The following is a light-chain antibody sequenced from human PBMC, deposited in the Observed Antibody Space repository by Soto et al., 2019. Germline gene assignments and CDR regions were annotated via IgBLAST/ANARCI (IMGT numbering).Light chain of an antibody. CDR1: QSISDL. CDR3: QQYRNYMWT. Sequence: DIQMTQSPSTLSASVGDRVTISCRASQSISDLLAWYQQKPGKAPKLLIYKASSLESGVPSRFSGSGSGTEFTLTISSLQPDDFATYYCQQYRNYMWTFGQGTKVDIK. V-gene: IGKV1-5*03. CDR2: KAS. J-gene: IGKJ1*01.